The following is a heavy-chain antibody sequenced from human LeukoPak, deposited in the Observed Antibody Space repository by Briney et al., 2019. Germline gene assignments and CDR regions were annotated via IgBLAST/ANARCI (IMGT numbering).Heavy chain of an antibody. D-gene: IGHD6-19*01. CDR1: GFTFSSYA. Sequence: GGSLRLSCAVSGFTFSSYAMSWVRPARGKGLERVAALSGSGGGTDYADAVKGRFTISRDNSKNTLYLQMSSLRAEDTAVYYCAKGEQWLVLYFQHWGQGTLVTVSS. CDR3: AKGEQWLVLYFQH. V-gene: IGHV3-23*01. CDR2: LSGSGGGT. J-gene: IGHJ1*01.